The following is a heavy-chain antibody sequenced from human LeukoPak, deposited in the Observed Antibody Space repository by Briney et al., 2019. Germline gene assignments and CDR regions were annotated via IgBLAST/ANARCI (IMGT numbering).Heavy chain of an antibody. D-gene: IGHD3-22*01. CDR3: ATLDYYDKSPRILDY. Sequence: PGGSLRLSCAASGFTFSSYNMIWVRQAPGKGLEWVSSINRNGVFMFYADSVKGRFTISRDNAKNSLYVQMNSLRVEDTAVYYCATLDYYDKSPRILDYWGQGTLVTVSS. CDR1: GFTFSSYN. CDR2: INRNGVFM. J-gene: IGHJ4*02. V-gene: IGHV3-21*06.